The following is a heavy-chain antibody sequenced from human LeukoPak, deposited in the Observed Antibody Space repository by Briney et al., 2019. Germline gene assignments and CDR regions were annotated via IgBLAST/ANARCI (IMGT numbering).Heavy chain of an antibody. V-gene: IGHV4-4*02. CDR1: GGSISSSNW. J-gene: IGHJ4*02. Sequence: PSGTLSLTCAVSGGSISSSNWWSWVRQPPGKGLEWIGEIYHSGTTNSNPSLKSRLTISVDKSKNQFSLKLSSVTAADTAVYYCARIEPVAGNDYWGQGTLVTVSS. D-gene: IGHD6-19*01. CDR3: ARIEPVAGNDY. CDR2: IYHSGTT.